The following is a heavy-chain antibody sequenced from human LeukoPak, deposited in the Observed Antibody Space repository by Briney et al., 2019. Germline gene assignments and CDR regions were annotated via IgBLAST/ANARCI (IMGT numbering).Heavy chain of an antibody. Sequence: SETLSLTCAVSGGSISRYYWSWIRQPPGKGLEWLGYISYSGSTNYNPSLKSRVTISVDTSKNQFSLKLSSVTAADTAVYYCARGPIAVAGMKNWFDPWGQGTLVTVSS. CDR1: GGSISRYY. J-gene: IGHJ5*02. D-gene: IGHD6-19*01. V-gene: IGHV4-59*01. CDR3: ARGPIAVAGMKNWFDP. CDR2: ISYSGST.